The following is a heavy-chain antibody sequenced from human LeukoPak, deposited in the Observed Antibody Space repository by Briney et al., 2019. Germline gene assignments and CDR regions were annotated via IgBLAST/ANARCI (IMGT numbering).Heavy chain of an antibody. CDR1: GGSASSGSYY. Sequence: SETLSLTCTVSGGSASSGSYYWSWIRQPPGKGLEWIGYIYYSGSTNYNPSLKSRVTISVDTSKNQFSLKLRSVTAADTAVYYCARYTLGYDLSNWGNGRNFDYWGQGTLVTVSS. CDR3: ARYTLGYDLSNWGNGRNFDY. J-gene: IGHJ4*02. V-gene: IGHV4-61*01. D-gene: IGHD5-12*01. CDR2: IYYSGST.